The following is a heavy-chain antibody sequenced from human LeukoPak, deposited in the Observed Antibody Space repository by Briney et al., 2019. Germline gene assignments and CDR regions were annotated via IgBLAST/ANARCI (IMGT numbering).Heavy chain of an antibody. Sequence: PSETLSLTCTVSGGSISSGGYYWSWIRQHPGKGLEWIGYIYYSGSTYYNPSLKSRVTISVDTSKNQFSLKLSSVTAADTAVYYCARDAFYAYSVYRGYYFDYWGQGPLVTVSS. CDR1: GGSISSGGYY. V-gene: IGHV4-31*03. J-gene: IGHJ4*02. CDR3: ARDAFYAYSVYRGYYFDY. D-gene: IGHD1-26*01. CDR2: IYYSGST.